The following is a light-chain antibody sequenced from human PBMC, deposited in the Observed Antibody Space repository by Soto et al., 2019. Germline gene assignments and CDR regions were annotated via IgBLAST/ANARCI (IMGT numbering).Light chain of an antibody. CDR3: AAWDDSLNGVV. Sequence: QSVLTQPPSVSGAPGQRVTISCTGSSSNIGAGYDVHWYQQLPGTVPKLLIYRNNQRPSGVPDRLSGSKSGTSASLAISGLQSEDEADYYCAAWDDSLNGVVFGGGTKLTVL. J-gene: IGLJ2*01. CDR1: SSNIGAGYD. CDR2: RNN. V-gene: IGLV1-40*01.